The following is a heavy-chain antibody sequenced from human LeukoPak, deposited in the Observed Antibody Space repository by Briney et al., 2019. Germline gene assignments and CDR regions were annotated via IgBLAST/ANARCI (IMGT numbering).Heavy chain of an antibody. J-gene: IGHJ4*02. Sequence: SETLSLTCAVSGGSISSYYWSWIRQPAGKGLEWIGRIYTSGSTNYNPSLKSRVTMSVDTSKNQFSLKLSSVTAADTAVYYCARGDTVAARPGRFDYWGQGTLVTVSS. V-gene: IGHV4-4*07. D-gene: IGHD6-6*01. CDR2: IYTSGST. CDR1: GGSISSYY. CDR3: ARGDTVAARPGRFDY.